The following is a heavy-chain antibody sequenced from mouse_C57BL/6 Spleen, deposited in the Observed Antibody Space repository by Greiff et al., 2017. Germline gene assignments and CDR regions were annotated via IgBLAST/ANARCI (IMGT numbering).Heavy chain of an antibody. CDR2: IDPETGGT. J-gene: IGHJ3*01. Sequence: QVQLQQPGAELVKPGASVKLSCKASGYTFTSYWMHWVKQTPVHGLEWIGAIDPETGGTAYNQKFKGKAILTADKSSSTAYMELRSLTSEDSAVYYCTRSHYSNYGWFAYWGQGTLVTVSA. CDR3: TRSHYSNYGWFAY. CDR1: GYTFTSYW. D-gene: IGHD2-5*01. V-gene: IGHV1-15*01.